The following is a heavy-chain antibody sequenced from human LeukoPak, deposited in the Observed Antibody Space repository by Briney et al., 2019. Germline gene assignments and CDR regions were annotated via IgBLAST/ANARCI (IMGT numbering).Heavy chain of an antibody. CDR1: GGSISRGGDY. V-gene: IGHV4-31*03. D-gene: IGHD3-10*01. CDR2: ISGSGST. CDR3: ARVPIIRGVIED. Sequence: SETLSLTCSVSGGSISRGGDYWTWIRQHPEKGLEWIGYISGSGSTYYNPSLRSRVTISADTPKNQFPLKLTSVTAADTAVFYCARVPIIRGVIEDWGQGTLVSVSS. J-gene: IGHJ4*02.